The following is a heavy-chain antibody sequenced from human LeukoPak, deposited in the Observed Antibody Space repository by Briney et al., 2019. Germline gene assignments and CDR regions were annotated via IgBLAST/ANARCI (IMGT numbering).Heavy chain of an antibody. CDR3: AHYYDSGSAFDI. J-gene: IGHJ3*02. CDR1: GGSISSGDYY. V-gene: IGHV4-30-4*01. Sequence: PSETLSLTCTVSGGSISSGDYYWSWIRQPPGKGLEWIGYIYYSGGTYYNPSLKSRVTISVDTSKNQFSLKLSSVTAADTAVYYCAHYYDSGSAFDIWGQGTMVTVSS. D-gene: IGHD3-22*01. CDR2: IYYSGGT.